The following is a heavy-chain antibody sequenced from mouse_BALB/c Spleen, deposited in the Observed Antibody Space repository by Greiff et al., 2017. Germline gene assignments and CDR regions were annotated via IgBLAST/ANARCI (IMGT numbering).Heavy chain of an antibody. CDR3: TREGTYYGNYAWFAY. Sequence: VQLQQSGTVLARPGASVKMSCKASGYTFTSYWMHWVKQRPGQGLEWIGAIYPGNSDTSYNQKFKGKAKLTAVTSTSTAYMELSSLTTEDSAVYYCTREGTYYGNYAWFAYWGQGTLVTVSA. V-gene: IGHV1-5*01. CDR2: IYPGNSDT. J-gene: IGHJ3*01. D-gene: IGHD2-10*01. CDR1: GYTFTSYW.